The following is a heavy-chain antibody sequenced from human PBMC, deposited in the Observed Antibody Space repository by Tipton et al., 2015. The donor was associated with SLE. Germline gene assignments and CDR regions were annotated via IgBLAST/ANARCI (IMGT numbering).Heavy chain of an antibody. CDR2: INQDGSET. J-gene: IGHJ3*02. D-gene: IGHD3-10*01. V-gene: IGHV3-7*01. CDR3: AKDWDYYGSGTRDAFDI. Sequence: SLRLSCSVSGFTFSTYWMSWVRQAPGKGLEWVANINQDGSETYSVNSVKGRFTISRDNTKNSLYLQMNSPRAEDTAVYYCAKDWDYYGSGTRDAFDIWGQGTMVTVSS. CDR1: GFTFSTYW.